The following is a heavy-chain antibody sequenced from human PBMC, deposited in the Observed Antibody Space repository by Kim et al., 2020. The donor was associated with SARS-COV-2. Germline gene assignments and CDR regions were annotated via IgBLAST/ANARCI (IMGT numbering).Heavy chain of an antibody. D-gene: IGHD2-2*01. CDR1: GLTFGDYA. J-gene: IGHJ6*02. V-gene: IGHV3-9*01. CDR3: AKDTDYNLATSRYYYGMDV. Sequence: GGSLRLSCVASGLTFGDYAMHWVRQAPGKGLEWVSGISSNSGNIGYADSVKGRFTISRDNSKNSVYLQMNSLRAEDTALYYCAKDTDYNLATSRYYYGMDVWGQGTTVTGSS. CDR2: ISSNSGNI.